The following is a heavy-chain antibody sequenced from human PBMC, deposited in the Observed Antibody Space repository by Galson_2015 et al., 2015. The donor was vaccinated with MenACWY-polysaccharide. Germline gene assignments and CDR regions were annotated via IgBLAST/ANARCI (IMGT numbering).Heavy chain of an antibody. CDR1: GFTFSNAW. V-gene: IGHV3-15*01. CDR2: IKSRYNGGTT. D-gene: IGHD3-10*01. CDR3: TTWGRDVY. J-gene: IGHJ4*02. Sequence: SLRLSCATSGFTFSNAWMSWVRQAPGKGLEWVGRIKSRYNGGTTDYAAPVKGRFTISREDSQSTAYLQMNSLRTDDTGIYYCTTWGRDVYWAQRTVVTVSP.